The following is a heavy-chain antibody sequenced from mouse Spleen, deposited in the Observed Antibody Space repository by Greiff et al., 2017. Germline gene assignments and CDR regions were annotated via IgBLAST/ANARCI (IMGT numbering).Heavy chain of an antibody. CDR3: ARGSYYYGRGYAMDY. CDR2: ISSGGST. J-gene: IGHJ4*01. V-gene: IGHV5-6-5*01. CDR1: GFTFSSYA. D-gene: IGHD1-1*01. Sequence: EVQGVESGGGLVKPGGSLKLSCAASGFTFSSYAMSWVRQTPEKRLEWVASISSGGSTYYPDSVKGRFTISRDNARNILYLQMSSLRSEDTAMYYCARGSYYYGRGYAMDYWGQGTSVTVSS.